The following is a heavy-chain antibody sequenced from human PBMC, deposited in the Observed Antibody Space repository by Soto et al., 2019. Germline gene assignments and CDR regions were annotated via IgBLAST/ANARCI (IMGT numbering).Heavy chain of an antibody. J-gene: IGHJ4*02. D-gene: IGHD3-22*01. CDR1: GGSFSGYY. V-gene: IGHV4-34*01. CDR3: ARGRKRGNYYDSSGYTQG. CDR2: INHSGST. Sequence: QVQLQQWGAGLLKPSETLSLTCAVYGGSFSGYYWSWIRQPPGKGLEWIGEINHSGSTNYNPSLKSRVTISVDTSKNQFSLKLSSVTAADTAVYYCARGRKRGNYYDSSGYTQGWGQGTLVTVSS.